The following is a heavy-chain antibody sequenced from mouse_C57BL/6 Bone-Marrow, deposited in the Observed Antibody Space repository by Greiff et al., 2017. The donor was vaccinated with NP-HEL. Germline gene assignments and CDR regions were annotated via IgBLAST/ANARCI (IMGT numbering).Heavy chain of an antibody. Sequence: VQLKESGAELVSPGASVKLSCTASGFNIKDDYMHWVKQRPEQGLAWIGWIDPENGDTAYASKFPGKATITADTSSNTAYLQRSSLTAEDTAVYYCTREAMDYWGQGTSVTVSS. V-gene: IGHV14-4*01. CDR2: IDPENGDT. CDR1: GFNIKDDY. J-gene: IGHJ4*01. CDR3: TREAMDY.